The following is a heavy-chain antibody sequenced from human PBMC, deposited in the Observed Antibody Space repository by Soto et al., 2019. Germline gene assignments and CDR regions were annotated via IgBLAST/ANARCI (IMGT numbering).Heavy chain of an antibody. CDR1: GYTLTEIS. D-gene: IGHD1-26*01. V-gene: IGHV1-24*01. CDR2: LDPEDGET. J-gene: IGHJ4*02. CDR3: ANDSSSGSYFEIDD. Sequence: SVNVSCKGSGYTLTEISMHWVRQAPGKGLEWMGGLDPEDGETIYAQKFQGRATMTEDTSTDTAYMELSSLRSEDTAGYYCANDSSSGSYFEIDDRGPGTLVTFDS.